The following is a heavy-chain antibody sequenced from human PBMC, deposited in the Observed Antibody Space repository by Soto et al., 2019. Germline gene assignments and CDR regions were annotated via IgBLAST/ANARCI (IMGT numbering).Heavy chain of an antibody. CDR2: IYWDNDK. J-gene: IGHJ4*02. CDR3: ARALGSWGAYHFDH. D-gene: IGHD3-16*01. Sequence: QITLKESGPTLVRPTQTLTLTCTVSGFSLDTWGVGVGWIRQPPGKAPEWLALIYWDNDKRYSPSLKNRLTITQATSKNQVLLTVTNMDPVDTVTYYCARALGSWGAYHFDHWGQGTLVTVSS. V-gene: IGHV2-5*02. CDR1: GFSLDTWGVG.